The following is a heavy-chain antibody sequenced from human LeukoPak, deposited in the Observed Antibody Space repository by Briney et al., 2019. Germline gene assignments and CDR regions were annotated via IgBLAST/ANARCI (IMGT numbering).Heavy chain of an antibody. CDR2: ISSSSSYI. V-gene: IGHV3-21*01. CDR1: GFSFNNYW. D-gene: IGHD6-13*01. CDR3: ARGGGIYDY. J-gene: IGHJ4*02. Sequence: GGSLRLSCVASGFSFNNYWMSWFRQAPGKGLEWVSSISSSSSYISYADSMKGRFTISRDNAKNSLYLQMNSLRVEDTAVYYCARGGGIYDYWGQGTLVTVSS.